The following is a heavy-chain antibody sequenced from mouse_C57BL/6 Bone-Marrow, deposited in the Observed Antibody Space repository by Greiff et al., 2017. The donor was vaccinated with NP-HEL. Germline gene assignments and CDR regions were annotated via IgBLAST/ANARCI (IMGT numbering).Heavy chain of an antibody. CDR3: ARSDYYGSRTGFAY. J-gene: IGHJ3*01. CDR2: IYPGSGNT. Sequence: VKVVESGAELVRPGASVKLSCKASGYTFTDYYINWVKQRPGQGLEWIARIYPGSGNTYYNEKFKGKDTLTAEKSSSTAYMQLSSLTSEDSAVYFCARSDYYGSRTGFAYWGQGTLVTVSA. CDR1: GYTFTDYY. V-gene: IGHV1-76*01. D-gene: IGHD1-1*01.